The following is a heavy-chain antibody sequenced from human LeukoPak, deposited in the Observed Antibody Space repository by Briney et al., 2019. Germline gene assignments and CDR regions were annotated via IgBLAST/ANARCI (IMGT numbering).Heavy chain of an antibody. V-gene: IGHV1-46*01. CDR1: GYTFTNYY. CDR3: ARGKAQLVLESFFDY. CDR2: INPSGGST. Sequence: ASVKVSCKASGYTFTNYYMPWVRQAPGQGLEGMGIINPSGGSTSYAQKFQGRVTMTRDMSTSTVYMELSSLRSEDTAVYYCARGKAQLVLESFFDYWGQGTLVTVSS. J-gene: IGHJ4*02. D-gene: IGHD6-6*01.